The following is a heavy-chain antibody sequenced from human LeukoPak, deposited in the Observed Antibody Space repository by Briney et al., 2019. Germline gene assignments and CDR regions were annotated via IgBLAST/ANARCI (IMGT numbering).Heavy chain of an antibody. D-gene: IGHD2-2*01. Sequence: PGGSLRLSCAASGFRFTDYSMSWVRQAPGKGLEWVAGLGRSGEYKYYADSVKGRFTISRDNSKDTVSLQMNSLRAEDSAICFCVKDRPCETCMPMDAWGQGTTVTVSS. V-gene: IGHV3-23*01. CDR2: LGRSGEYK. CDR3: VKDRPCETCMPMDA. J-gene: IGHJ6*02. CDR1: GFRFTDYS.